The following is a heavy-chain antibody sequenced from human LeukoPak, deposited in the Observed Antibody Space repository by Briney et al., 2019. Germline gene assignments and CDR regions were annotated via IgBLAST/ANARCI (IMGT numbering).Heavy chain of an antibody. D-gene: IGHD2-2*01. CDR2: IRYDGSNE. J-gene: IGHJ4*02. CDR3: AKDGIGHCSSTSCYAWAYFDY. Sequence: GGSLRLSCAASGFTFSSYAMHWVRQAPGKGLEWVSFIRYDGSNEYYADSVKGRFTISRDNSKNTLYLQMNSQRAEDTAVYYCAKDGIGHCSSTSCYAWAYFDYWGQGTLVTVSS. V-gene: IGHV3-30*02. CDR1: GFTFSSYA.